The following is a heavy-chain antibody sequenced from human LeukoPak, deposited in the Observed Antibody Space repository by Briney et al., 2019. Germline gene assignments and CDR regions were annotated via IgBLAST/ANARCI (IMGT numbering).Heavy chain of an antibody. V-gene: IGHV3-48*02. CDR2: ISSSSSTI. Sequence: GGSLRLSRAASGFTFSSYSMNWVRQAPGKGLEWVSYISSSSSTIYYADSVKGRFTTSRDNAKNSLYLQMNSLRDEDTAVYYCARVGITMKGAVNWFDPWGQGTLVTVSS. J-gene: IGHJ5*02. D-gene: IGHD3-22*01. CDR1: GFTFSSYS. CDR3: ARVGITMKGAVNWFDP.